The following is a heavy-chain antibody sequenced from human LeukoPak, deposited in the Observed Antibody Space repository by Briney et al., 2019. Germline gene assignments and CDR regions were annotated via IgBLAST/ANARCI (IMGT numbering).Heavy chain of an antibody. CDR3: ARRLYYDGSGYLE. CDR1: GDSVSRSDSY. D-gene: IGHD3-22*01. CDR2: IYYSGRT. J-gene: IGHJ1*01. Sequence: SETLSLTCSVSGDSVSRSDSYRDWIRQPPGKGLEWIGTIYYSGRTYYSPSLKSRVTMSVDPSNNQFSLNLRSVTAADTAVYYCARRLYYDGSGYLEWGQGTLLSVSS. V-gene: IGHV4-39*01.